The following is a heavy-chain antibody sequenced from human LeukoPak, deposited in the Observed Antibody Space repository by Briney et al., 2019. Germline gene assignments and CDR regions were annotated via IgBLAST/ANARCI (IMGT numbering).Heavy chain of an antibody. CDR3: AAESSSGFCDWFDP. Sequence: EASVKVSCKASGFTFTSSAVQWVRQARGQRLEWIGWIVVGSGNTNYAQKFQERVTITRDMSTSTAYMELSSLRSEDTAVYYCAAESSSGFCDWFDPWGQGTLVTVSS. CDR2: IVVGSGNT. CDR1: GFTFTSSA. D-gene: IGHD3-22*01. V-gene: IGHV1-58*01. J-gene: IGHJ5*02.